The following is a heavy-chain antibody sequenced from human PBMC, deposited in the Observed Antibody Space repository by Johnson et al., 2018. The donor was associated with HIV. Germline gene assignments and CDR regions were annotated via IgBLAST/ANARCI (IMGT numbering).Heavy chain of an antibody. J-gene: IGHJ3*02. D-gene: IGHD6-13*01. CDR1: GFTFSSYA. Sequence: QVQLVESGGGAVQPGRSLRLSCAASGFTFSSYAMHWFRQAPGKGPEWVAVISYDGSNKYYADSFNGRSPISRDNSKNTLYRQMNSLSAEDTAVYYCASPLEAAAGPMDAFDIWGQGTMVTVSS. V-gene: IGHV3-30-3*01. CDR2: ISYDGSNK. CDR3: ASPLEAAAGPMDAFDI.